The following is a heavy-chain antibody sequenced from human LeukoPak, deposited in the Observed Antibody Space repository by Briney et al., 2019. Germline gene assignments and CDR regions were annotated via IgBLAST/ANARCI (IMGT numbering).Heavy chain of an antibody. CDR2: ISSSSSYI. CDR3: ARDSGYDFAHDY. CDR1: GFTFSSYS. J-gene: IGHJ4*02. Sequence: GGSLRLSCAASGFTFSSYSMNWVRQAPGKGLEWVSSISSSSSYIYYADSVKGRFTISRDNAKNSPYLQMNSLRAEDTAVYYCARDSGYDFAHDYWGQGTLVTVSS. D-gene: IGHD5-12*01. V-gene: IGHV3-21*01.